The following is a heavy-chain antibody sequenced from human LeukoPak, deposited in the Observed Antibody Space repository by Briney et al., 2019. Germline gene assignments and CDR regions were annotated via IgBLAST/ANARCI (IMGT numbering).Heavy chain of an antibody. CDR3: ARYGLGSSSRDFDY. J-gene: IGHJ4*02. Sequence: PSETLSLTCTVSGGSISSGGYYWGWIRQHPGKGLEWIGYIYYSGSTYYNPSLKSRVTISVDTSKNQFSLKLSSVTAADTAVYYCARYGLGSSSRDFDYWGQGTLVTVSS. D-gene: IGHD6-6*01. V-gene: IGHV4-31*03. CDR1: GGSISSGGYY. CDR2: IYYSGST.